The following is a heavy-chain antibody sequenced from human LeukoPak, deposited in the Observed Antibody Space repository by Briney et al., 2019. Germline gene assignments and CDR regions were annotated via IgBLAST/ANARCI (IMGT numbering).Heavy chain of an antibody. J-gene: IGHJ4*02. CDR2: IYYSGST. CDR1: GGSISSGGYY. Sequence: SETLSLTCTVSGGSISSGGYYWSWIRQHPGKGLEWIGYIYYSGSTYYNPSLKSRVTISVDTSKNQFSLKLSSVTAADTAVYYCARMLARPEPHFDYWGQGTLVTVSS. V-gene: IGHV4-31*03. D-gene: IGHD6-6*01. CDR3: ARMLARPEPHFDY.